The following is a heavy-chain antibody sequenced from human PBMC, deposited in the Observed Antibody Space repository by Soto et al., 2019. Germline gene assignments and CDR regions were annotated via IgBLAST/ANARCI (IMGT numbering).Heavy chain of an antibody. V-gene: IGHV3-11*01. CDR3: ARDTHASYYYDSSGSPVDAFDI. CDR1: GFTFSDYY. Sequence: GGSLRLSCAASGFTFSDYYMSWIRQAPGKGLEWVSYISSSGSTIYYADSVKGRFTISRDNAKNSLYLQMNSLRAEDTAVYYCARDTHASYYYDSSGSPVDAFDIWGQGTMVTVS. CDR2: ISSSGSTI. D-gene: IGHD3-22*01. J-gene: IGHJ3*02.